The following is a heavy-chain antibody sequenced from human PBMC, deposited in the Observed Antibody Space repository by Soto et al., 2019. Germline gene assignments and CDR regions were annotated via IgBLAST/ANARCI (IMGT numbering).Heavy chain of an antibody. Sequence: SETLSLTCAVYGGSFSGYYWSWIRQPPGKGLEWIGEINHSGSTNYNPSLKSRVTISVDTSKNQFSLKLSSVTAADTAVYYCARVGVGVVTYYGMDVWGQXTTVTVSS. V-gene: IGHV4-34*01. J-gene: IGHJ6*02. D-gene: IGHD3-3*01. CDR3: ARVGVGVVTYYGMDV. CDR1: GGSFSGYY. CDR2: INHSGST.